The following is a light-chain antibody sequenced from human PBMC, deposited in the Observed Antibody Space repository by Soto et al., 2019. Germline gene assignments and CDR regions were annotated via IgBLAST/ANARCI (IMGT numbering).Light chain of an antibody. CDR3: QSYDSSLSGYVV. Sequence: QLVLTQPPSVSGAPGQRVTISCTGSSSNIGAGYDVHGYQQLPGTAPKLLIYGNSNRPSGVPDRFSGSKSGTSASLAITGLQAEDEADYYCQSYDSSLSGYVVFGGGTKLTVL. CDR2: GNS. J-gene: IGLJ2*01. V-gene: IGLV1-40*01. CDR1: SSNIGAGYD.